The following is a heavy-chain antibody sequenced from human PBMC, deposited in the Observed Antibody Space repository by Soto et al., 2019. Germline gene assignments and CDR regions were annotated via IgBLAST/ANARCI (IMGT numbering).Heavy chain of an antibody. CDR3: AREQCSPLDRYCADGGVDWVDP. CDR2: ISGNGATT. D-gene: IGHD2-8*01. J-gene: IGHJ5*02. V-gene: IGHV3-23*01. CDR1: GFSFTFYA. Sequence: EVQLLQSGGGLVQPGGSLRLSCEASGFSFTFYAMSWVRQAPGKGLEWVSAISGNGATTFYADSMKGRFTISRDNSRDTLYLQMNRLRADDTAVYFCAREQCSPLDRYCADGGVDWVDPWGRGTLVTVSS.